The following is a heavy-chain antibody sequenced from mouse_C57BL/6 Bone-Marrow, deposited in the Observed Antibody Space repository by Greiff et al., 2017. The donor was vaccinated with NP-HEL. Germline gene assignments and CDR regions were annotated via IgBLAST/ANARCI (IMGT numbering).Heavy chain of an antibody. Sequence: VQLQQPGTVLARPGASVKMSCKTSGYTFTSYWMHWVKQRPGQGLEWIGAIYPGNSGTSYNQKFKGKATLTAVTSTSTAYMELSSLATEDSAIEYCTPNITGFAYWGQGTLVTVSA. D-gene: IGHD1-1*01. V-gene: IGHV1-5*01. CDR3: TPNITGFAY. CDR1: GYTFTSYW. J-gene: IGHJ3*01. CDR2: IYPGNSGT.